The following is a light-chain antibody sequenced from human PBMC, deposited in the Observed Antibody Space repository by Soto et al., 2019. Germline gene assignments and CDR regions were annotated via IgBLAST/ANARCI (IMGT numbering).Light chain of an antibody. CDR2: EAS. CDR3: CSLSTTGAHWV. Sequence: QSALTQPASVSGSPGQSITISCTGTSSDVGSHNLVSWYQHHPANAPKLMVYEASKRPSGVSDRFSGSKSGNTASLTISGLQGEDEADYFCCSLSTTGAHWVFGGGTHLTVL. J-gene: IGLJ3*02. V-gene: IGLV2-23*01. CDR1: SSDVGSHNL.